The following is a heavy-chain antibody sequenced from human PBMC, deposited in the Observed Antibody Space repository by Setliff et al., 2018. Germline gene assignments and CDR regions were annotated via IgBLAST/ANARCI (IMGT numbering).Heavy chain of an antibody. CDR1: GGTFSSYA. D-gene: IGHD3-3*01. V-gene: IGHV1-69*13. CDR3: ASSRDYNFWSVLNSVSDAFDV. J-gene: IGHJ3*01. CDR2: IIPIFGTA. Sequence: ASVKVSCKASGGTFSSYAISWVRQAPGQGLEWMGGIIPIFGTANYAQKFQGRVTITADESTSTAYMELSSLRSEDTAVYYCASSRDYNFWSVLNSVSDAFDVWGQGTVVTVSS.